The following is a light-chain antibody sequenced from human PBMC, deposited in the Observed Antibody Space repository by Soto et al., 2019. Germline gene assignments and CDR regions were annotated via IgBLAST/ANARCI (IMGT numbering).Light chain of an antibody. CDR3: STWDDSLSGPV. Sequence: QSVLTQPPSASGAPGQRVTISCSGSSSNIGSNPVNWYQQLPGTAPKLLIYTDNERPSGVPDRFSGSKSGTSAAPAIGGLQSEDEADDYCSTWDDSLSGPVFGGGTKLTVL. V-gene: IGLV1-44*01. CDR2: TDN. J-gene: IGLJ3*02. CDR1: SSNIGSNP.